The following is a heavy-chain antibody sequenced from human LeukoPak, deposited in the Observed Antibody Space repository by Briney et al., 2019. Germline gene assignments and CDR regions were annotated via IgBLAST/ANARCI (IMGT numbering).Heavy chain of an antibody. Sequence: SETLSLTCTVSGGSVSSGSYYWSWIRQPPGKGLQWIGEINHSGSTNYNTSLKSRVTISIDTSKNQFSLKLSSVTAADTAVYYCARGLSRLPSGGYWGQGTLVTVSS. CDR1: GGSVSSGSYY. D-gene: IGHD5-12*01. J-gene: IGHJ4*02. V-gene: IGHV4-61*01. CDR3: ARGLSRLPSGGY. CDR2: INHSGST.